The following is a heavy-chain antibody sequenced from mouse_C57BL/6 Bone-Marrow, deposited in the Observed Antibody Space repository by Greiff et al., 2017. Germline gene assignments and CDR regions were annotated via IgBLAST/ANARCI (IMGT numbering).Heavy chain of an antibody. CDR3: AISLYYGNYVGFAY. Sequence: VQLKESGPELVKPGASVKISCKASGYSFTDSNMNWVKQSNGKSLEWIGVINPNYGTTSYNQKFKGKATLTVDQSSSTAYMQLNSLTSEDSAVYYCAISLYYGNYVGFAYWGQGTLVTVSA. CDR1: GYSFTDSN. D-gene: IGHD2-1*01. J-gene: IGHJ3*01. V-gene: IGHV1-39*01. CDR2: INPNYGTT.